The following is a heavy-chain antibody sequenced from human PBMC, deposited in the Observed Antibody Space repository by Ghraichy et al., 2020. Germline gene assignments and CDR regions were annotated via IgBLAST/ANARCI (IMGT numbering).Heavy chain of an antibody. CDR2: ISGSGGST. CDR3: AKESSSVDGYNEYYFDY. V-gene: IGHV3-23*01. Sequence: GGSLRLSCAASGFTFSSYAMSWVRQAPGKGLEWVSAISGSGGSTYYADSVKGRFTISRDNSKNTLYLQMNSLRAEDTAVYYCAKESSSVDGYNEYYFDYWGQGTLVTVSS. J-gene: IGHJ4*02. D-gene: IGHD5-24*01. CDR1: GFTFSSYA.